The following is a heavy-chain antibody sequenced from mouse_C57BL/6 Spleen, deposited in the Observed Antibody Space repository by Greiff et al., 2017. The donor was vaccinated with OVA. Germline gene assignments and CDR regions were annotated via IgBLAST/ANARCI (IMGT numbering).Heavy chain of an antibody. Sequence: VQLQQPGAELVKPGASVKLSCKASGYTFTSYWMQWVKQRPGQGLEWIGEIDPSDSKHNYNQKFKGKATLTVDTSSSTAYMQLSSLTSDDSAVYYCARTWGSFDYWGQGTTLTVSS. V-gene: IGHV1-50*01. J-gene: IGHJ2*01. CDR2: IDPSDSKH. D-gene: IGHD4-1*01. CDR3: ARTWGSFDY. CDR1: GYTFTSYW.